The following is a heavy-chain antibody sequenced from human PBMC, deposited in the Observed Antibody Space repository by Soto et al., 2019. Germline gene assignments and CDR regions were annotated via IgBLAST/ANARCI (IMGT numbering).Heavy chain of an antibody. V-gene: IGHV1-69*13. J-gene: IGHJ4*02. CDR2: IIPIFGTA. CDR1: GGTFSSYA. CDR3: AREAPGGIAVAGPS. D-gene: IGHD6-19*01. Sequence: SVKVSCKASGGTFSSYAISWVRQAPGQGLEWMGGIIPIFGTANYAQKFQGRVTITAVESTSTAYMELSSLRSEDTAVYYCAREAPGGIAVAGPSWGQGTLVTVSS.